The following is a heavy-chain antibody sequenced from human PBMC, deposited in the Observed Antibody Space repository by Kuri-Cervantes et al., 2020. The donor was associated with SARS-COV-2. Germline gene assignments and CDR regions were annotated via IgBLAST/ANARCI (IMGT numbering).Heavy chain of an antibody. V-gene: IGHV4-59*01. D-gene: IGHD3-3*01. J-gene: IGHJ5*02. Sequence: SETLSLTCTVSGGSITGYYWSWIRQTPGKGLEWIGYIYYSGSINYNPSLKSRVTITVDTSKNQFSLKLNSVTAADTAVYYCARGLGIWSSYPKNWFDPWGQGTLVTVSS. CDR1: GGSITGYY. CDR2: IYYSGSI. CDR3: ARGLGIWSSYPKNWFDP.